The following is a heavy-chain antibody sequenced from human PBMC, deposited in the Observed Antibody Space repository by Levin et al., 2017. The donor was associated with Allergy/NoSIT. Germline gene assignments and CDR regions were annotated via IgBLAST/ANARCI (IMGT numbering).Heavy chain of an antibody. J-gene: IGHJ4*02. CDR1: GGSLSSGDYY. V-gene: IGHV4-30-4*01. D-gene: IGHD2-2*01. CDR2: IFYSGST. Sequence: PSETLSLTCTVSGGSLSSGDYYWSWIRQPPGKGLEWIGYIFYSGSTYSNPSLKSRVTMSVDTSKNQFSLKLSSVTAADTAVYYCARSFDIVVVPSPMPVEFDFWGQGTLVTVSS. CDR3: ARSFDIVVVPSPMPVEFDF.